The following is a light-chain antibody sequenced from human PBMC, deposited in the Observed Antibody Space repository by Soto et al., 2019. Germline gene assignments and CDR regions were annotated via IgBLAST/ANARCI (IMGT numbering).Light chain of an antibody. J-gene: IGLJ1*01. Sequence: QSALTQPRSVSGSPGQSVTISCTGTSSDVGGYNYVSWYQQHPGKAPKLMIYDVSKRPSGVPDRFSGSKSGNTASLTISGLQAEDEADYYCCSYAGSSYVFGTGTKQTVL. CDR1: SSDVGGYNY. V-gene: IGLV2-11*01. CDR3: CSYAGSSYV. CDR2: DVS.